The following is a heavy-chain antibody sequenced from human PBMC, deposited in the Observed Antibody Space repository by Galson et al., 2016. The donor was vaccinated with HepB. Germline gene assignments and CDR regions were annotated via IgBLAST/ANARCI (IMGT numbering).Heavy chain of an antibody. CDR2: MSYDGTQK. V-gene: IGHV3-30*04. CDR3: ARAPGRLSSSRGILD. D-gene: IGHD2-2*01. Sequence: SLRLSCAASGFPFITSAMHWIRQAPDKGLEWVAVMSYDGTQKKYGDSVKGRFTISRDNSKNKLYLEMESLRPEDTAVYYCARAPGRLSSSRGILDWGPGTPVSVSS. J-gene: IGHJ4*02. CDR1: GFPFITSA.